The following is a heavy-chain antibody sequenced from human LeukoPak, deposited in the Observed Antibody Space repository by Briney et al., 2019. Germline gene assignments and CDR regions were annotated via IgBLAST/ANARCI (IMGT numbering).Heavy chain of an antibody. CDR3: ARSKSSSWYFDY. V-gene: IGHV4-38-2*01. CDR1: GYSISSGYY. J-gene: IGHJ4*02. D-gene: IGHD6-13*01. Sequence: SETLSLTCAVSGYSISSGYYWGWIRQPPGKGLEWIGSIYHSGGTYYNPSLMSRVTISVDTSKNQFSLRLSSVTAADTAVYYCARSKSSSWYFDYWGQGTLVPVSS. CDR2: IYHSGGT.